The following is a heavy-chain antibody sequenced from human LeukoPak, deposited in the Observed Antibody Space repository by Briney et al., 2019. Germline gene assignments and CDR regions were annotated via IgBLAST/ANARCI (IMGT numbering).Heavy chain of an antibody. Sequence: SETLSLTCTASGGSISSTSYYWGWIRQPPGKGLEWIGNIYYSGSTYYNPSLKSRVTISVDTSKNQFSLKLSSVTAADTAVYYCARHRGPWGSFDYWGQGTLVTVSS. J-gene: IGHJ4*02. V-gene: IGHV4-39*01. CDR2: IYYSGST. CDR3: ARHRGPWGSFDY. CDR1: GGSISSTSYY. D-gene: IGHD7-27*01.